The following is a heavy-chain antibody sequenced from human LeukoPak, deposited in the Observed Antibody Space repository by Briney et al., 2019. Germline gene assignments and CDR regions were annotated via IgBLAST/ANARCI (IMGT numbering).Heavy chain of an antibody. CDR2: IKVDGSEK. CDR3: ARKTGVTGEAFDY. Sequence: GGSLRLSCVVSGFTFSNFWMSWVRQAPGKGLEWVVNIKVDGSEKYYMDSVKGRFTISRDNAENSLYLQMNSLRAEDTAVYYCARKTGVTGEAFDYWGQGTQVTVSS. J-gene: IGHJ4*02. V-gene: IGHV3-7*03. D-gene: IGHD7-27*01. CDR1: GFTFSNFW.